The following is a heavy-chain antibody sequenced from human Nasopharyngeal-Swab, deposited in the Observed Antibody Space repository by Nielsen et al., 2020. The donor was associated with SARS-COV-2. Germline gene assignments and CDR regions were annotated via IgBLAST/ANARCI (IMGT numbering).Heavy chain of an antibody. Sequence: GESLKISCAASGFTFSDYYMSWIRQAPGKGLEWVSYISSSSSYTNYADSVKGRFTISRDNAKNSLYLQMNSLRAEDTALYYCAKDYDSSGYDSAFDIWGQGTMVTVSS. D-gene: IGHD3-22*01. CDR3: AKDYDSSGYDSAFDI. J-gene: IGHJ3*02. V-gene: IGHV3-11*05. CDR2: ISSSSSYT. CDR1: GFTFSDYY.